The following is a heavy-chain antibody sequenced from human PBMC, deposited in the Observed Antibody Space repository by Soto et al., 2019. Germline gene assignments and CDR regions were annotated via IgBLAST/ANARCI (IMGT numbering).Heavy chain of an antibody. J-gene: IGHJ5*02. CDR3: AREAAPRYCSSTSCYGGGWFDP. D-gene: IGHD2-2*01. Sequence: PSETLSLTCTVSGGSISSYYWSWIRQPPGKGLEWIGYIYYSGSTNYNPSLKSRVTISVDTSKNQFSLKLSSVTAADTAVYYCAREAAPRYCSSTSCYGGGWFDPWGQGTLVTVSS. CDR2: IYYSGST. V-gene: IGHV4-59*01. CDR1: GGSISSYY.